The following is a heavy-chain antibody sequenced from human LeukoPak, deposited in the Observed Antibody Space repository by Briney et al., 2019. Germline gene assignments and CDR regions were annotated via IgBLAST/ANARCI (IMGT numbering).Heavy chain of an antibody. CDR2: ISGSGGST. Sequence: PGGSLRLSCAASGFTFSNYAMSWVRQAPGKGLEWVSAISGSGGSTYYADSVKGRFTISRDNSKNTLYLQMNSLRAEDTAVYYCAKSPYFYNSGRSVDVWGKGTTVTVSS. CDR3: AKSPYFYNSGRSVDV. J-gene: IGHJ6*04. CDR1: GFTFSNYA. V-gene: IGHV3-23*01. D-gene: IGHD3-10*01.